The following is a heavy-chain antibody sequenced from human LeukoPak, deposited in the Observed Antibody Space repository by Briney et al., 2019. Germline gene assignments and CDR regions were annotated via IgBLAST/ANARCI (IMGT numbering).Heavy chain of an antibody. CDR2: ISGSGGST. Sequence: GGSLRLSCAASGFTFSDYYMSWIRQAPGKGLEWVSAISGSGGSTYYADSVKGRFTISRDNSKNTLYLQMNSLRAEDTAVYYCAKVVTMVRGFDYWGQGTLVTVSS. D-gene: IGHD3-10*01. V-gene: IGHV3-23*01. J-gene: IGHJ4*02. CDR3: AKVVTMVRGFDY. CDR1: GFTFSDYY.